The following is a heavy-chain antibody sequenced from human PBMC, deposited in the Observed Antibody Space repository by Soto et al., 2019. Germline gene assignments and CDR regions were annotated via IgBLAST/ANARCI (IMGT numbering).Heavy chain of an antibody. V-gene: IGHV3-74*01. CDR3: ARGIRIYYAMDV. Sequence: GGLRLSCEASGFTFSSYWIHWVRQVPGKGLVWVSRLNGDGTTTNYADSVKGRFTISRDNAKNTVYLQMSSLRAEDTAVYYCARGIRIYYAMDVWGQGTTVTVSS. CDR2: LNGDGTTT. CDR1: GFTFSSYW. D-gene: IGHD2-15*01. J-gene: IGHJ6*02.